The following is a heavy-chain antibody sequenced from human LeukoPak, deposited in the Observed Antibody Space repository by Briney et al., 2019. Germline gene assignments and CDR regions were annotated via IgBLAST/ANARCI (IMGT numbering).Heavy chain of an antibody. CDR1: GGSISSYY. J-gene: IGHJ4*02. V-gene: IGHV4-4*07. D-gene: IGHD2-15*01. CDR3: ARESVGYCSGGSCPYYFDY. Sequence: SETLSLTRTVSGGSISSYYWSWVRQPAGKGREWVGRIYSSGDTNYNPSLKSRVSMSVDTSRNQFSLKLNSVTAADTAVYYCARESVGYCSGGSCPYYFDYWGQGTLVTVSS. CDR2: IYSSGDT.